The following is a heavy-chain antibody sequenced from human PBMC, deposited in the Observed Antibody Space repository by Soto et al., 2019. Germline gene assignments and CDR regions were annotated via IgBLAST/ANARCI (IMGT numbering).Heavy chain of an antibody. CDR3: AAEVRYYDFWSGYSGFDY. D-gene: IGHD3-3*01. J-gene: IGHJ4*02. CDR1: GFTFTSSA. CDR2: IVVGSGNT. V-gene: IGHV1-58*02. Sequence: GASVKVSCKASGFTFTSSAMQWVRQARGQRLEWIGWIVVGSGNTNYAQKFQERVTITRDMSTSTAYMELSSLRSEDTAVYYCAAEVRYYDFWSGYSGFDYWGQGTLVTVSS.